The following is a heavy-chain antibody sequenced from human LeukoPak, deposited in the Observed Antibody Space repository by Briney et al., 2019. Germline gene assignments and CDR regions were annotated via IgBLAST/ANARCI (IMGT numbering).Heavy chain of an antibody. Sequence: ASVKVSCKASGYTFTGYYMHGVRQAPGQGLEWMGWIDPNSGGTNYAQKFQGRVIMTRDTSISTAYMELSRLRSDDTAVYYCARGGNIWSGSRPYFDYWGQGTLVTVSS. D-gene: IGHD3-3*01. CDR1: GYTFTGYY. V-gene: IGHV1-2*02. CDR3: ARGGNIWSGSRPYFDY. J-gene: IGHJ4*02. CDR2: IDPNSGGT.